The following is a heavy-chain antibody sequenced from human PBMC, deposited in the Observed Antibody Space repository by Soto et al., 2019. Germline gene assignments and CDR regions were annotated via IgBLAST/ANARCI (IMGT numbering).Heavy chain of an antibody. J-gene: IGHJ5*02. D-gene: IGHD4-17*01. Sequence: ASVKVSCKASGYTFTGYYMHWVRQAPGQGLEWMGWINPNSGGTNYAQKFQGWVTMTRDTSISTAYMELSRLRSDDTAVYYCARDLGTTEKYNWFDPWGQGTLVTVSS. CDR1: GYTFTGYY. CDR2: INPNSGGT. V-gene: IGHV1-2*04. CDR3: ARDLGTTEKYNWFDP.